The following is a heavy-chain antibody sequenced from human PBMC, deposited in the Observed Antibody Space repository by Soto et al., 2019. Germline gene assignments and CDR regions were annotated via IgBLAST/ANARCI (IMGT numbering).Heavy chain of an antibody. V-gene: IGHV3-30*18. CDR2: ISYDGSNK. J-gene: IGHJ3*02. CDR1: GFTFSSYG. Sequence: GGSLRLSCADSGFTFSSYGMHWVRQAPGKGLEWVAVISYDGSNKYYGDSVKGRFTISRDNSKNTLYLQMNSLRAEDTAVYYCAKEISLEAFDIWGQGTMVTVSS. CDR3: AKEISLEAFDI.